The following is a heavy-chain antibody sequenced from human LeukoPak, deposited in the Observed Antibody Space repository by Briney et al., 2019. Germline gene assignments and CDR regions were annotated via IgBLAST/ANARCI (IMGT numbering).Heavy chain of an antibody. D-gene: IGHD2-15*01. CDR3: TADSSGGFGS. CDR2: IKSKTDGGTT. J-gene: IGHJ4*02. Sequence: GGSLRLSCAASGFTFSNAWMSWVRQAPGKGLEWIGRIKSKTDGGTTDYAAPMKDRFTISRDDSKNTLYLQMNSLNTEDTAVYYCTADSSGGFGSWGQGTLVTVSS. V-gene: IGHV3-15*01. CDR1: GFTFSNAW.